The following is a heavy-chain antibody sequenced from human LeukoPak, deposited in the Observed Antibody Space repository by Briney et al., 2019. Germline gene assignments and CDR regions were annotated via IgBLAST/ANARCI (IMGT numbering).Heavy chain of an antibody. D-gene: IGHD6-13*01. V-gene: IGHV1-18*01. J-gene: IGHJ4*02. CDR1: GYTFTSYG. Sequence: ASVKFSCKASGYTFTSYGISGVRHAPGQGLEWIGWISAYNGTTNYARKLKGRVTMTTDTSTSTAYMDVRSLRSDDTAVYYCARGMNRGDYWGQGTLVTVSS. CDR3: ARGMNRGDY. CDR2: ISAYNGTT.